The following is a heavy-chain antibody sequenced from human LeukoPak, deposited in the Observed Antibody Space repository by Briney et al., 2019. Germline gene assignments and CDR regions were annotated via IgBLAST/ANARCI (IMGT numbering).Heavy chain of an antibody. CDR2: IYSSGST. J-gene: IGHJ4*02. Sequence: SGTLSLTCAVSGASISGSGYYWGWIRQPPGKGLEWIGNIYSSGSTYYNASLQSRVTISIDTSKNQFSLRLNSVTAADTAMYYCAKSGGYGLIDYWGQGTRVTVSS. CDR3: AKSGGYGLIDY. CDR1: GASISGSGYY. V-gene: IGHV4-39*01. D-gene: IGHD1-26*01.